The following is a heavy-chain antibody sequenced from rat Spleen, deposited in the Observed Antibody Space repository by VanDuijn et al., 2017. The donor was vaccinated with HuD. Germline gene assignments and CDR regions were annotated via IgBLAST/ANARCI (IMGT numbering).Heavy chain of an antibody. D-gene: IGHD4-3*01. CDR1: GFNFNDHW. CDR3: VREEFGVRD. J-gene: IGHJ2*01. V-gene: IGHV4-2*01. CDR2: INKNSRTI. Sequence: EVQLVESGGGLVQPGRSLKLSCAASGFNFNDHWMGWVRQAPGKGLEWIGEINKNSRTIKYGPSLKDKFTISRDNAQNTLYLQMSKLGSEDTATYYCVREEFGVRDWGQGVMVTVSS.